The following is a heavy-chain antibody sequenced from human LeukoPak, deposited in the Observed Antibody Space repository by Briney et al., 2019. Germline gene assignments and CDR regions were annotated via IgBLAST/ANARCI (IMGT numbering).Heavy chain of an antibody. CDR3: AREGMVRGVIYYYGMDV. J-gene: IGHJ6*02. CDR1: GYTFTSYG. D-gene: IGHD3-10*01. V-gene: IGHV1-18*01. CDR2: ISAYNGNT. Sequence: GASVKVSCKASGYTFTSYGISWVRQAPGQGLEWMGWISAYNGNTNYAQKLQGRVTMTTDTSTSTAYMELRSLRSDDTAVYYCAREGMVRGVIYYYGMDVWGQGTTVTVS.